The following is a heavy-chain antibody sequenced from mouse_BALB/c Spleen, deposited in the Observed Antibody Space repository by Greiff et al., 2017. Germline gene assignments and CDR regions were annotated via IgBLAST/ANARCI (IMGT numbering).Heavy chain of an antibody. D-gene: IGHD2-1*01. CDR1: GFTFTDYY. Sequence: EVQRVESGGGLVQPGGSLRLSCATSGFTFTDYYMSWVRQPPGKALEWLGFIRNKANGYTTEYSASVKGRFTISRDNSQSILYLQMNTLRAEDSATYYCARDPLYGNPYYYAMDYWGQGTSVTVSS. V-gene: IGHV7-3*02. CDR3: ARDPLYGNPYYYAMDY. J-gene: IGHJ4*01. CDR2: IRNKANGYTT.